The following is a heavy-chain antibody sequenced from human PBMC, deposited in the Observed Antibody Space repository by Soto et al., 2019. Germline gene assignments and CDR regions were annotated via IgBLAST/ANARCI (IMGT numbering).Heavy chain of an antibody. D-gene: IGHD3-16*01. J-gene: IGHJ6*04. CDR1: GFTFSSYW. CDR2: IKGDESST. Sequence: VGSLRLSCAASGFTFSSYWMHWVRQAPGKGLVWVSRIKGDESSTSYGDFVEGRFTISRDNAKNTVYLQMNSLRAEDTAVYYCARGLKGYYGTDVWGKGTTVTVSS. V-gene: IGHV3-74*01. CDR3: ARGLKGYYGTDV.